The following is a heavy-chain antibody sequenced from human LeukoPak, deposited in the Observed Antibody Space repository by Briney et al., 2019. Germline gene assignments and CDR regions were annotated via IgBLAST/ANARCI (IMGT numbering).Heavy chain of an antibody. CDR1: GFTVSSSF. Sequence: PGGSLRLSCTASGFTVSSSFMSWVRQAPGKGLEWVSAISGSGGSTYYADSVKGRFTISRDNSKNTLYLQMNSLRAEDTAVYYCAKDQRGSTVPTDYFDYWGQGTLVTVSS. D-gene: IGHD4-17*01. CDR2: ISGSGGST. J-gene: IGHJ4*02. V-gene: IGHV3-23*01. CDR3: AKDQRGSTVPTDYFDY.